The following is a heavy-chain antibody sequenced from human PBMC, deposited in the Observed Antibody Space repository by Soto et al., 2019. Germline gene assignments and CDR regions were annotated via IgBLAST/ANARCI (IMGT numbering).Heavy chain of an antibody. Sequence: QLQLQESGSRLVRPSQTLPLTCAVSGGSINNGGYSWSWLRQPPGKGLEWIGYISHGGNTYYNPSLRSRVIMSIDKSKNHFSLGLKSVTAADTAIYYCARTSYDILTGRLDAFDIWGQGTMVTVSS. CDR3: ARTSYDILTGRLDAFDI. J-gene: IGHJ3*02. V-gene: IGHV4-30-2*01. D-gene: IGHD3-9*01. CDR1: GGSINNGGYS. CDR2: ISHGGNT.